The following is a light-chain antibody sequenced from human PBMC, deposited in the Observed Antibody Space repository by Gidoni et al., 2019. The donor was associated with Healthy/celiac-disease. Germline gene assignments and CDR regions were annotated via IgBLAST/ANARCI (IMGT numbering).Light chain of an antibody. V-gene: IGLV3-21*02. CDR2: DDS. J-gene: IGLJ2*01. Sequence: SYVLTQPHSVSVAPGQTARITCGGNNIGSKSVHWYQQKPGQAPVLVVYDDSARPSGIPEPFSGSNSGNTATLTISRVEAGDEADYYCQVWDSSSDHVVFGGGTKLTVL. CDR1: NIGSKS. CDR3: QVWDSSSDHVV.